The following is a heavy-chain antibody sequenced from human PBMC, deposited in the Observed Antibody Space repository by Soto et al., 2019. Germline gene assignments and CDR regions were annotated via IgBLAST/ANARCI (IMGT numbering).Heavy chain of an antibody. Sequence: SLRLSCVASGFSFSNYNMKWVRQAPGKGLEWVSYITDSSDTVHYADSVRGRFTISRDNAESSLYLQMNSLRDEDTAVYFCARDFGHGYYLDYWGRGTLVTASS. CDR2: ITDSSDTV. D-gene: IGHD3-3*01. J-gene: IGHJ4*02. CDR3: ARDFGHGYYLDY. V-gene: IGHV3-48*02. CDR1: GFSFSNYN.